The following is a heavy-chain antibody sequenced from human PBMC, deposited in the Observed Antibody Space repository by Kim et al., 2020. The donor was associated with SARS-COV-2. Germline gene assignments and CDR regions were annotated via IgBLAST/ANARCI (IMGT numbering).Heavy chain of an antibody. J-gene: IGHJ6*02. V-gene: IGHV3-30-3*01. Sequence: GSLRLSCAASGFTFSSYAMHWVRQAPGKGLEWVAVISYDGSNKYYADSVKGRFTISRDNSKNTLYLQMNSLRAEDTAVYYCARDRAKWVQYYDFWSGYEDGMDVWGQGTTVTVSS. CDR1: GFTFSSYA. CDR3: ARDRAKWVQYYDFWSGYEDGMDV. CDR2: ISYDGSNK. D-gene: IGHD3-3*01.